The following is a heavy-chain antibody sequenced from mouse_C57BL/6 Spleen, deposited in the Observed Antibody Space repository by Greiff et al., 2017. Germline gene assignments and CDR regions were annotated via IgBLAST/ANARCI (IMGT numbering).Heavy chain of an antibody. CDR2: ISNGGGSN. CDR1: GFTFSDYY. Sequence: EVKVVESGGGLVQPGGSLKLSCAASGFTFSDYYMYWVRQTPEKRLEWVAYISNGGGSNYYPDTVKGRFPISRDNAKNTLYLQMSRLKSEDTAMFYCARQLTMRAMDYWGQGTSVTVSA. CDR3: ARQLTMRAMDY. J-gene: IGHJ4*01. V-gene: IGHV5-12*01.